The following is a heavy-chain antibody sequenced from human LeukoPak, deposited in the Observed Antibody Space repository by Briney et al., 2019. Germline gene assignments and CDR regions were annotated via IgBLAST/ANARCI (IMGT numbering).Heavy chain of an antibody. V-gene: IGHV3-30*03. J-gene: IGHJ4*02. D-gene: IGHD3-22*01. CDR1: GFTFSSYG. Sequence: GSLRLSCAASGFTFSSYGMHWVRQAPGKGLEWVAVISYDGSNKYYADSVKGRFTISRDNSKNTLYLQMNSLRAEDTALYYCARTYDSSGYYSGLYYFDYWGQGTLVTVSS. CDR3: ARTYDSSGYYSGLYYFDY. CDR2: ISYDGSNK.